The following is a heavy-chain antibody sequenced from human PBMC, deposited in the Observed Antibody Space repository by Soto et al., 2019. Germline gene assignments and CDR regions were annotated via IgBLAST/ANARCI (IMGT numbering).Heavy chain of an antibody. J-gene: IGHJ6*02. CDR2: IKSKTDGGTT. CDR1: SFTVSNAW. CDR3: TTALLGCSGGSCYSGRDYYYYGMDV. V-gene: IGHV3-15*07. D-gene: IGHD2-15*01. Sequence: GSLRLSCAAPSFTVSNAWMNWVRQAPGKGLEWVGRIKSKTDGGTTDYAAPVKGRFTISRDDSKNTLYLQMNSLKTEDTAVYYCTTALLGCSGGSCYSGRDYYYYGMDVWGQGTTVTVSS.